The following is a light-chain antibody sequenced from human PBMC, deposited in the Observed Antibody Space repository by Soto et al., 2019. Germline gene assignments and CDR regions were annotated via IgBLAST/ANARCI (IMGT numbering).Light chain of an antibody. CDR3: LQDYNYPLT. V-gene: IGKV1-6*01. Sequence: AIQMTQSPSSLSASVGDRVTITCRASQGIRNDLGWYQQKPGKAPKVLIHAASSLQSGVPSRFSGSGSGTDFTLTISSLQPEDYGTWSCLQDYNYPLTFGGGTKVEIK. J-gene: IGKJ4*01. CDR2: AAS. CDR1: QGIRND.